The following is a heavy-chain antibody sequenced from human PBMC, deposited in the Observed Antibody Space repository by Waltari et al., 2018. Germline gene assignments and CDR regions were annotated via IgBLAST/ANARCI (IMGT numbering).Heavy chain of an antibody. V-gene: IGHV1-2*06. CDR3: ARDLLGGGYSGYEQAFDY. J-gene: IGHJ4*02. CDR1: GYTFTGYY. D-gene: IGHD5-12*01. CDR2: INPNSGGT. Sequence: QVQLVQSGAEVKKPGASVKVSCKASGYTFTGYYMHWVRQAPGQGLEWMGRINPNSGGTNYAQKFQGRGTMTRDTSISTAYMELSRLRSDDTAVYYCARDLLGGGYSGYEQAFDYWGQGTLVTVSS.